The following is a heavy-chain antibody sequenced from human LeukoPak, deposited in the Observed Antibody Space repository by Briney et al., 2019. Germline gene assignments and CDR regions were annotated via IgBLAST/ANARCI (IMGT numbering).Heavy chain of an antibody. CDR1: GFIFSNYT. D-gene: IGHD2-2*02. V-gene: IGHV3-21*01. CDR3: ATGPYTAYLY. Sequence: KSGGSLRLSCEASGFIFSNYTMNWVRQAPGKGLEWVSSISSSSSYIYYADSVKGRFTISRDNAKNTLYLQMNSLRAEDTAVYYCATGPYTAYLYWGQGTLVTVSS. J-gene: IGHJ4*02. CDR2: ISSSSSYI.